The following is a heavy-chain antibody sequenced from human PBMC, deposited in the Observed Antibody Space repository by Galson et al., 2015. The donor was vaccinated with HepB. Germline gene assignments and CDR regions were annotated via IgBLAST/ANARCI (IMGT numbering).Heavy chain of an antibody. Sequence: SLRLSCAASGFTFTRYAMSWVRQAPGKGLEWVSSISASGGSTYYADSVQGRFIISRDKSDNTLLLQLSSLRAEDTAIYYCAKDRSSSWYQGYFDSWGQGTLVTVSS. J-gene: IGHJ4*02. D-gene: IGHD6-13*01. CDR2: ISASGGST. CDR3: AKDRSSSWYQGYFDS. CDR1: GFTFTRYA. V-gene: IGHV3-23*01.